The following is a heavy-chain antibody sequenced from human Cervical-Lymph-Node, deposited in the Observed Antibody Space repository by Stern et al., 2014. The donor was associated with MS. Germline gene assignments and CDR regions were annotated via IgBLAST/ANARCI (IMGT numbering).Heavy chain of an antibody. Sequence: QVQLQESGPGLVKPSETLSLTCSVSGDSITSSGYSWGWIRQPPGNGLEWIGSKFFSGKFYYKSSLKSRVTIFVASSNNQFSLALSFVAAADTAVYYCARQLDYYYGLDVWGQGTTVTVSS. V-gene: IGHV4-39*01. CDR2: KFFSGKF. CDR1: GDSITSSGYS. J-gene: IGHJ6*02. CDR3: ARQLDYYYGLDV.